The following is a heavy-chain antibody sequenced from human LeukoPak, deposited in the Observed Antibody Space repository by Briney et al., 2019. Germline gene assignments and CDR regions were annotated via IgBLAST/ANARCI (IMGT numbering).Heavy chain of an antibody. CDR3: ARRGRGDYWYFDL. V-gene: IGHV1-8*01. CDR2: VNPNSGNT. CDR1: GYTFTSYD. Sequence: ASVKVSCKASGYTFTSYDIHWVRQASGQGLEWMGRVNPNSGNTGYAQKFQGRVTMTRNTSISTAYMELSSLRSEDTAVYYCARRGRGDYWYFDLWGRGTLVTVSS. D-gene: IGHD2-15*01. J-gene: IGHJ2*01.